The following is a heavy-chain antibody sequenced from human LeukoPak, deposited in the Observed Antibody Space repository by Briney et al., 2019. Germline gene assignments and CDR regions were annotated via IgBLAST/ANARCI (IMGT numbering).Heavy chain of an antibody. CDR1: GFTFSSYS. J-gene: IGHJ4*02. Sequence: GGFLRLSCAASGFTFSSYSMKWVRQAPGKGLEWVSAISFSGSYIYYADSVKGRFTISRDNAQNSLYLQLNSLRADDTAVYYCAKALDCTGGSCYSWPDYWGQGTLVTVSS. CDR3: AKALDCTGGSCYSWPDY. D-gene: IGHD2-15*01. CDR2: ISFSGSYI. V-gene: IGHV3-21*01.